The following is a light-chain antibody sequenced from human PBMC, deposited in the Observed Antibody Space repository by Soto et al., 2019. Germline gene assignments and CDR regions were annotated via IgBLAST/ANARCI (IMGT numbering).Light chain of an antibody. CDR3: QHYDSSPLT. CDR1: QSANSK. Sequence: VMSRPPGPRSVCPRERTTVSCRASQSANSKLAWYQQKPGQVPRLFMYDISTRATGIPARFSGSGSGTEFTLTITSLQSEDSAVYCCQHYDSSPLTFGEGTKV. J-gene: IGKJ4*01. CDR2: DIS. V-gene: IGKV3-15*01.